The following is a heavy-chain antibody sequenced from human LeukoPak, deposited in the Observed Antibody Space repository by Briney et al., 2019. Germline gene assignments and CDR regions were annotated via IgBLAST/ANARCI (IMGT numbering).Heavy chain of an antibody. CDR1: GYSITNGYY. J-gene: IGHJ6*03. CDR2: LYHSDSI. D-gene: IGHD3-3*01. V-gene: IGHV4-38-2*01. CDR3: ARQHDSYYYYYVDV. Sequence: SETLSLTCDVSGYSITNGYYWVWLRQPPGKGLVWIGSLYHSDSIYYNPSLKSRVTMSVDTSKNQFSLRLSFVTAADTAVYYCARQHDSYYYYYVDVWGKGTTVTVSS.